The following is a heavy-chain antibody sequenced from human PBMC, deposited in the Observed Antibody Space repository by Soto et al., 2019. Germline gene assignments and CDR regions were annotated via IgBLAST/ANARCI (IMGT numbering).Heavy chain of an antibody. CDR3: NRHLHDF. V-gene: IGHV3-73*01. Sequence: EVQLVESGGGLVQPGGSLQLSCAAAGVTFSGSAMHWVRQASGKGLEWVGHIRSKANHYATLYAASVKGRFTISRDDSKNTAYLQMNSLQTEATVVYYCNRHLHDFWGQGTLVTVSS. J-gene: IGHJ4*02. CDR1: GVTFSGSA. CDR2: IRSKANHYAT.